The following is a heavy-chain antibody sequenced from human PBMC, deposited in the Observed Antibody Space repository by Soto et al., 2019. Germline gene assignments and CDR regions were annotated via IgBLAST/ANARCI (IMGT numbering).Heavy chain of an antibody. CDR2: IYHGGTT. D-gene: IGHD6-19*01. CDR3: ARVHVMVVAGSTFDY. Sequence: SETLSLTCTVSGGSISSYYWAWIRQPPGKGPEWIASIYHGGTTFYNPSLKSRITISVDTSNNQFSLKLTSVTAADTAVYYCARVHVMVVAGSTFDYWGHGTLVTVSS. J-gene: IGHJ4*01. V-gene: IGHV4-38-2*02. CDR1: GGSISSYY.